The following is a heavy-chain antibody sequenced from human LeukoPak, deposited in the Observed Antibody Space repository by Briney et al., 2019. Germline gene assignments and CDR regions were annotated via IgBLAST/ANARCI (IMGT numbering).Heavy chain of an antibody. J-gene: IGHJ6*02. V-gene: IGHV3-53*01. CDR3: AKAHRRDGMDV. CDR1: GFTVSSDF. CDR2: IHSGGDT. Sequence: GGSLRLSCAASGFTVSSDFMGWVRQPPGKGLEWVSIIHSGGDTYYADSVKGRFTISRDNSKNTLYLQMNSLRAEDTAVYYCAKAHRRDGMDVWGQGTTVTVSS.